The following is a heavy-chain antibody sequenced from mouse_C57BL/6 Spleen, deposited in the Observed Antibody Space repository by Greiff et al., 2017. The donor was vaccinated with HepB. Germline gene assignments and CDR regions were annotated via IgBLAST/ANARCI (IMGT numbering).Heavy chain of an antibody. D-gene: IGHD1-1*01. CDR1: GFTFSSYG. J-gene: IGHJ2*01. CDR2: ISSGGSYT. Sequence: EVQLQQSGGDLVKPGGSLKLSCAASGFTFSSYGMSWVRQTPDKRLEWVATISSGGSYTYYPDSVKGRFTISRDNAKNTLYLQMSSLKSEDTAMYYCARKETTVVAFDYWGQGTTLTVSS. CDR3: ARKETTVVAFDY. V-gene: IGHV5-6*01.